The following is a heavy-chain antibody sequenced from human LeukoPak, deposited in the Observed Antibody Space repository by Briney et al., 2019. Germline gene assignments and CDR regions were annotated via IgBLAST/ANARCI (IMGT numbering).Heavy chain of an antibody. CDR1: GFIFSTYE. D-gene: IGHD2-15*01. CDR3: AKEAALRD. Sequence: PGGSLRLSCAACGFIFSTYEMNWVRQAPGKGLEWISYISSSGTTIYYADSVKGRFTISRDNAKNSLFLQMNSLRAEDTAIYYCAKEAALRDWGQGTLVTVSS. J-gene: IGHJ4*02. CDR2: ISSSGTTI. V-gene: IGHV3-48*03.